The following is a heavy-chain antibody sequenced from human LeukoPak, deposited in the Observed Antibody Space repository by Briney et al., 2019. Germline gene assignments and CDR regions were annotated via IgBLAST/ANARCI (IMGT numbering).Heavy chain of an antibody. J-gene: IGHJ4*02. D-gene: IGHD3-10*01. CDR1: GYIFSDYY. V-gene: IGHV1-2*06. CDR3: ARGGLRRGLDY. Sequence: ASVKVSCKASGYIFSDYYIIWVRQAPGQGLEWMGRINPNSGGTNYAQKFQGRVTMTRDTSISTAYMELSRLRSDDTAVYYCARGGLRRGLDYWGQGTLVTVSS. CDR2: INPNSGGT.